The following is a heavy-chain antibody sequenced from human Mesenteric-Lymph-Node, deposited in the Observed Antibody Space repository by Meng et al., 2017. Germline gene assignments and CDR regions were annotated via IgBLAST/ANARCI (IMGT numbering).Heavy chain of an antibody. D-gene: IGHD4-17*01. CDR3: AKDSHGYGDGGH. V-gene: IGHV1-46*01. J-gene: IGHJ4*02. CDR2: INAGSGDR. Sequence: QVQLVQSGAEGKKPGASVKVSCKASGLTFGTPYAHWVRQAPGQGLEWMGVINAGSGDRGYAQKFQGRLTMTRDTSTSTLYMELSSLRSEDTAVYYCAKDSHGYGDGGHWGQGTLVTVSS. CDR1: GLTFGTPY.